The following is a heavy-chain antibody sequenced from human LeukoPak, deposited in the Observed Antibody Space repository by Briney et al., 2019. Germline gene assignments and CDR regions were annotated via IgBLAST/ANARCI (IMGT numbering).Heavy chain of an antibody. J-gene: IGHJ4*02. D-gene: IGHD3-10*01. Sequence: PSETLSLTCSVSGDXIKNYYCSWIRQSPGKGLEWIGYIYHSGNTNYNPSLKSRLTMSIDTSKNQFSLNLNSVTAADTAVYYCARGNYGSGSYYVVDFDYWGQGILVTVSS. CDR1: GDXIKNYY. V-gene: IGHV4-59*01. CDR2: IYHSGNT. CDR3: ARGNYGSGSYYVVDFDY.